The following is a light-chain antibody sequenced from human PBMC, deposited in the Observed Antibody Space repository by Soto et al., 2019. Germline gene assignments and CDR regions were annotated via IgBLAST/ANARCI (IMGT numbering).Light chain of an antibody. Sequence: EIVLTQSPDTLSVSPGERATLSCRASEYVANNLAWYQRKPGQAPRLFIYGASTRATDVPVRFSGRGSGTDFTLTISSPQPEDSAVYYCQQYTQWPLTFGGGTKVDIK. J-gene: IGKJ4*01. CDR3: QQYTQWPLT. CDR2: GAS. V-gene: IGKV3-15*01. CDR1: EYVANN.